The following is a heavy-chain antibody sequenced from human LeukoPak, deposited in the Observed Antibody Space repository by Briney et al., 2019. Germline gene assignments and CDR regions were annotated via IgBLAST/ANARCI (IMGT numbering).Heavy chain of an antibody. CDR3: ARREKANTQYGSFDY. CDR2: IIPIFGTA. J-gene: IGHJ4*02. CDR1: GGTFSSYA. Sequence: SVKVSCKASGGTFSSYAISWVRQAPGQGLEWMGGIIPIFGTANYAQKFQGRVTITADESTSTAYMELSSLRSEDTAVYYCARREKANTQYGSFDYWGQGTLVAVSS. D-gene: IGHD5-24*01. V-gene: IGHV1-69*13.